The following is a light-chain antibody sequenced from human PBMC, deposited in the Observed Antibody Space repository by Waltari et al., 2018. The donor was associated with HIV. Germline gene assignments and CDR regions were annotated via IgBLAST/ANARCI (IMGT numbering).Light chain of an antibody. J-gene: IGKJ1*01. CDR1: QSLTDNY. CDR2: AVS. CDR3: HYYGSSWT. V-gene: IGKV3-20*01. Sequence: EIIFTQSPRTLSLSQGERATLPCRARQSLTDNYLAWYQQKPGQAPGLFIYAVSNRAPGIPVRFSGSGSVTDFTLTISRLEPEDFVVYYCHYYGSSWTFGQGTKVEI.